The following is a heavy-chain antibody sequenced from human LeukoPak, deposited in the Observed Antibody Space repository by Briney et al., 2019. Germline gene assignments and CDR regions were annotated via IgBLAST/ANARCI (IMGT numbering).Heavy chain of an antibody. Sequence: GGALRLSCAASGFTFSSYWMHWVRQAPGRGLGGVSRINSDGSSTSYADSVKGRFTISRDNAKNTLYLQMNSLRAEDTAVYYCALSRYDYVWGSYRYDYWGQGTLVTVSS. CDR3: ALSRYDYVWGSYRYDY. CDR2: INSDGSST. D-gene: IGHD3-16*02. CDR1: GFTFSSYW. V-gene: IGHV3-74*01. J-gene: IGHJ4*02.